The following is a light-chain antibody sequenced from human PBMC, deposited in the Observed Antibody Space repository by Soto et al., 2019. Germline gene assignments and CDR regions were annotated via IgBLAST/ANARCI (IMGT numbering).Light chain of an antibody. CDR1: SSNIGAGYD. CDR2: GNS. V-gene: IGLV1-40*01. J-gene: IGLJ1*01. CDR3: QSYDSSLSGYV. Sequence: QSALTQPPSGSGAPGQRVTIACTGSSSNIGAGYDVDWYQQLPGTAPKLLIYGNSNRPSGVPDRFSGSKSGTSASLAITGLQAEDEADYYCQSYDSSLSGYVFGTGTKVTVL.